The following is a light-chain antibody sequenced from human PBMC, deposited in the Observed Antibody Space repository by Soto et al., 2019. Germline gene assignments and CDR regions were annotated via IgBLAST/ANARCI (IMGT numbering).Light chain of an antibody. CDR3: QQYAGSPRT. J-gene: IGKJ2*01. Sequence: EIVLTQSPGTRSVSPGERATLSCRAGQSVSSGSLAWYQQKRGQAPRLLIYGASSRATGIPDRFSGSGSETDFTLTITRLEPEDSAVYYCQQYAGSPRTFGRGTKVDIK. CDR1: QSVSSGS. CDR2: GAS. V-gene: IGKV3-20*01.